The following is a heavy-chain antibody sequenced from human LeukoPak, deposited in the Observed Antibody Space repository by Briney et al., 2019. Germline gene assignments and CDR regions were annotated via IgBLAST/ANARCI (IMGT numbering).Heavy chain of an antibody. CDR2: IYGGGST. Sequence: PGGSLRLSCAASGFTVSSNYMSWFRQAPGKGLEWVSVIYGGGSTYYADSVKGRFTICRDNSKNTLYLQMNSLRAEDTAVYYCARGYSYGRIDYWGQGTLVTVSS. D-gene: IGHD5-18*01. CDR3: ARGYSYGRIDY. V-gene: IGHV3-53*01. J-gene: IGHJ4*02. CDR1: GFTVSSNY.